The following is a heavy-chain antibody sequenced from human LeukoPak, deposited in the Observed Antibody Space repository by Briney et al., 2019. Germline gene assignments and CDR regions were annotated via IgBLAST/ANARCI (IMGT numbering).Heavy chain of an antibody. J-gene: IGHJ6*04. CDR3: ARGYCSSTSCSRANYGMDV. CDR1: GGTSSSFA. V-gene: IGHV1-69*13. Sequence: SVKVSCKASGGTSSSFAISWVRQAPGQGLEWMGGIIPIFGTANYAQKFQGRVTITADESTSTAYMELSGLRSEDTAVYYCARGYCSSTSCSRANYGMDVWGKGTTVTVSS. D-gene: IGHD2-2*01. CDR2: IIPIFGTA.